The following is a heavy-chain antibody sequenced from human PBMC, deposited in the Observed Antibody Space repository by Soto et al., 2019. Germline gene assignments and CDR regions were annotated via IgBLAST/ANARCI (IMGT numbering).Heavy chain of an antibody. CDR2: IYNSGTT. V-gene: IGHV4-30-4*08. Sequence: QVQLQESGPGLVRPSQTLSLTCSVSGGSLSSGDSYWSWIRQPPGKGLEWIGYIYNSGTTSYNPSLKSRVTISADTSKNQFSLNLCSVTAADTAVYYCAAEDIVLMVYAFDYWGQGILVTVSS. CDR1: GGSLSSGDSY. D-gene: IGHD2-8*01. CDR3: AAEDIVLMVYAFDY. J-gene: IGHJ4*02.